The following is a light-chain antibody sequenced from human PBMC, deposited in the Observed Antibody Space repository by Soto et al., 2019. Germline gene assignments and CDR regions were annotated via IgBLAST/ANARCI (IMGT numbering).Light chain of an antibody. Sequence: QSVLTKPPSASGSPGQSVTISCTGTSSDVGDYNYVSWYQHHPGKAPKLMIYEVSKRPSGVPDRFSGSKSGNTASLTVSGLQAEDEADYYCSSYAGSNKFGLFGGGTKLTVL. CDR3: SSYAGSNKFGL. V-gene: IGLV2-8*01. J-gene: IGLJ2*01. CDR2: EVS. CDR1: SSDVGDYNY.